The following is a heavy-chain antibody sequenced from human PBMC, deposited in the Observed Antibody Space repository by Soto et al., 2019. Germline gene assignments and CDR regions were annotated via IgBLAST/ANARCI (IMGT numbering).Heavy chain of an antibody. CDR2: IYYIGSSS. J-gene: IGHJ5*02. D-gene: IGHD2-2*01. CDR1: GGSISSGDYY. Sequence: SETLSLTCTVSGGSISSGDYYWSWIRQPPGKGLEWIGYIYYIGSSSYYNPSLESRLTISLDTSKNQFSLKLSSVTAADTAVYYCARVSCSNTGCYAGGWFDPWGQGALVTVSS. CDR3: ARVSCSNTGCYAGGWFDP. V-gene: IGHV4-30-4*01.